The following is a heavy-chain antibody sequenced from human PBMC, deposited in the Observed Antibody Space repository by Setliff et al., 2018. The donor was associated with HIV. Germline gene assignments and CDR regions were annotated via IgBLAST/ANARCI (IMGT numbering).Heavy chain of an antibody. V-gene: IGHV1-18*01. CDR2: ISGYNGNT. CDR1: AYTFMNYG. D-gene: IGHD6-6*01. CDR3: ARGIAARRDLHYYYMDV. Sequence: ASVKVSCKASAYTFMNYGISWVRQAPGQGLEWMGWISGYNGNTNYAQKVQGRVTMTTDTSTNTAYMELRSLRSDDTAVYYCARGIAARRDLHYYYMDVWGKGTTVTVSS. J-gene: IGHJ6*03.